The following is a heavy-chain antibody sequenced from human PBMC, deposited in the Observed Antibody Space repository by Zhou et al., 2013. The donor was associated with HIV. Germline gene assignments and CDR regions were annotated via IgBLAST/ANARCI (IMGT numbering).Heavy chain of an antibody. Sequence: QLAQSGPEVKKPGSSVKISCAGGFNNRAVTWLRQAPGQGLEWVGRIYTYNGDASYSKNLQGRVTLITDTSTSTVSMELRSLRSDDTAVYSCARGFTQDSFDVWGQGTLVTVSS. D-gene: IGHD2-15*01. CDR1: GFNNRA. CDR3: ARGFTQDSFDV. CDR2: IYTYNGDA. J-gene: IGHJ3*01. V-gene: IGHV1-18*01.